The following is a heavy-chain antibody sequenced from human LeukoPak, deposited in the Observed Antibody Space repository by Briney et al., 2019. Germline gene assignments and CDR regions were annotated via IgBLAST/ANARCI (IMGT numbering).Heavy chain of an antibody. J-gene: IGHJ6*02. CDR3: ARARALAVAGTEIYYYYYYGMDV. CDR2: IYYGGST. V-gene: IGHV4-59*01. D-gene: IGHD6-19*01. Sequence: SETLSLTCTVSGGSISSYYWSWIRQPPGKGLEWIGYIYYGGSTNYNPSLKSRVTISVDTSKNQFSLKLSSVTAADTAVYYCARARALAVAGTEIYYYYYYGMDVWGQGTTVTVSS. CDR1: GGSISSYY.